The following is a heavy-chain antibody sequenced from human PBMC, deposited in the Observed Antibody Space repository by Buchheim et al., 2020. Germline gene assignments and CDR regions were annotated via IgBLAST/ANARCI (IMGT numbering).Heavy chain of an antibody. CDR2: SAGTGGAG. J-gene: IGHJ4*02. Sequence: EVQLLESGGGLVQPGEPLRLSCEASGFTFVNVAMHWFRQAPGKGLEWVSSAGTGGAGFYAESVKGRFSVSRDNSRNTLYLHMTSLRAEDTAIYYCARSRLLDYGSQGT. V-gene: IGHV3-23*01. CDR1: GFTFVNVA. CDR3: ARSRLLDY. D-gene: IGHD3-10*01.